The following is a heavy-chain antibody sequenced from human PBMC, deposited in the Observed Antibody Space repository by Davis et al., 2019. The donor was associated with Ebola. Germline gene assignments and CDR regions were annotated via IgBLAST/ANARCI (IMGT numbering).Heavy chain of an antibody. D-gene: IGHD2-8*01. Sequence: AASVKVSCKASGGTLGNSAISWVRQAPGQGLEWMGNIIPIFDTTNYAQKFRGRVTITADKSTGTSYMDLSRLTSEDTALYYCARGQMAPRHYSWGQGTLVTVSS. V-gene: IGHV1-69*06. CDR2: IIPIFDTT. CDR3: ARGQMAPRHYS. CDR1: GGTLGNSA. J-gene: IGHJ5*02.